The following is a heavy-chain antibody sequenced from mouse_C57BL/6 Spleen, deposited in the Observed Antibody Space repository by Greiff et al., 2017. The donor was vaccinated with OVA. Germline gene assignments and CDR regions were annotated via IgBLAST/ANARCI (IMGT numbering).Heavy chain of an antibody. CDR1: GYSFPGYY. J-gene: IGHJ3*01. CDR3: ARSGAY. Sequence: VQLQQSGPELVKPGASVKISCKASGYSFPGYYMNWVKQSPEKSLEWIGEINPSTGGTTYNQKFKANATLTVDKSSSTAYMQLKSLTSEDSAVYYCARSGAYWGQGTLVTVSA. CDR2: INPSTGGT. V-gene: IGHV1-42*01. D-gene: IGHD3-1*01.